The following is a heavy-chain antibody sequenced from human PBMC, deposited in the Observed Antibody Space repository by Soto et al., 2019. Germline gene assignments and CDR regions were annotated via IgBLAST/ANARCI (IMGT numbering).Heavy chain of an antibody. CDR1: GGSISSSSYY. D-gene: IGHD2-15*01. CDR3: ARNTPAISISDH. J-gene: IGHJ4*02. CDR2: IYYSGST. Sequence: SDTLSLTCTVSGGSISSSSYYWGWIRQPPGKGLEWIGSIYYSGSTYYNPSLKSRVTISVDTSKNQFSLKLSSVTAADTAVYYCARNTPAISISDHWGQGTLVTVSS. V-gene: IGHV4-39*01.